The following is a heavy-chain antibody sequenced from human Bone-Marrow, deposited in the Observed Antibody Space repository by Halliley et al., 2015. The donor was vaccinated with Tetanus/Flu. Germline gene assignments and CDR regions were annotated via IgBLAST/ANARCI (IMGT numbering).Heavy chain of an antibody. J-gene: IGHJ5*01. V-gene: IGHV4-31*03. D-gene: IGHD2-8*01. CDR2: IFYGGST. CDR1: GDSISSAAYF. Sequence: TLSLTCTVSGDSISSAAYFWSWIRQDPGKGLEWIGHIFYGGSTYYNPPLRPRVTISLDRSSNQFSLTLTSVTVADTALYYCAREKIMVYALDSWGQGAPVLVSS. CDR3: AREKIMVYALDS.